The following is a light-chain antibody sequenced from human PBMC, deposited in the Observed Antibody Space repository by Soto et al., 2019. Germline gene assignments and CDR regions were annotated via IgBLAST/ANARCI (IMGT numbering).Light chain of an antibody. CDR2: SNN. CDR1: SSNIGSNT. J-gene: IGLJ2*01. V-gene: IGLV1-44*01. Sequence: QSVLTQPPSASGTPGQRVTISCSGSSSNIGSNTVNWYQQLPGTAPKLLIYSNNQRPSGVPDRFSGYKSGTSASLAISGLPAEDEADYYCAAWDDSLNGVVFGGGTKLTVL. CDR3: AAWDDSLNGVV.